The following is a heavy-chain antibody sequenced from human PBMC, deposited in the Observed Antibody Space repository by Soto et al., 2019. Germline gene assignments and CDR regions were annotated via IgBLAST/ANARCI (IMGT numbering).Heavy chain of an antibody. D-gene: IGHD3-3*01. Sequence: ASVKVSCKASGYTFTAYGIHWVRQAPGQRLEWMGWINTGNGHTKYSQKFQGRVTITRDTSARTAYMELNGLRSEDTAVYYCASRGYDFWSGLDAWGQGTLVTVSS. CDR2: INTGNGHT. CDR1: GYTFTAYG. J-gene: IGHJ5*02. CDR3: ASRGYDFWSGLDA. V-gene: IGHV1-3*04.